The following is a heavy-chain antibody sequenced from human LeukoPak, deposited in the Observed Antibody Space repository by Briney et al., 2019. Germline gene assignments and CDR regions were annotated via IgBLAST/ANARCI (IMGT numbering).Heavy chain of an antibody. CDR1: GFTFSDYY. Sequence: PGGPLRLSCAASGFTFSDYYMSWIRQSPGKGLEWIGYIYYTGSTSYNPSLRSRVTMSADTSKNQFSLKLSSVTAADTAVYYCASRKLGNDYWGQGTLVTVSS. V-gene: IGHV4-59*01. CDR3: ASRKLGNDY. D-gene: IGHD7-27*01. CDR2: IYYTGST. J-gene: IGHJ4*02.